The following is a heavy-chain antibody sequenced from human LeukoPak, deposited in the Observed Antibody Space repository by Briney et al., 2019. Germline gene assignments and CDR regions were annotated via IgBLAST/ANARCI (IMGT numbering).Heavy chain of an antibody. CDR1: GGSISSYY. D-gene: IGHD7-27*01. CDR2: IYYSGST. Sequence: SETLSLTCTVSGGSISSYYWSWIRQPPGKGLEWIGYIYYSGSTNYNPSLKSRVTISVDTSKNQFSLKLSSVTAADTAVYYCARLAWGRLDYWGQGTLVTVSS. CDR3: ARLAWGRLDY. V-gene: IGHV4-59*08. J-gene: IGHJ4*02.